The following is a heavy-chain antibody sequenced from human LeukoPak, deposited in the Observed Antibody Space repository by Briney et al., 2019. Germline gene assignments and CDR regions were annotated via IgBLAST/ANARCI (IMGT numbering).Heavy chain of an antibody. Sequence: PGRSLRLSCAASGFTFSSYAMYWVRQAPAKGLEWVAVISYDGSNKYYADSVKGRFTISRDNSKNTLYLQMNILRAEDTAVYYCARGAVDTVMVTDYYYGMDVWGQGTTVTVSS. V-gene: IGHV3-30-3*01. CDR3: ARGAVDTVMVTDYYYGMDV. CDR2: ISYDGSNK. D-gene: IGHD5-18*01. J-gene: IGHJ6*02. CDR1: GFTFSSYA.